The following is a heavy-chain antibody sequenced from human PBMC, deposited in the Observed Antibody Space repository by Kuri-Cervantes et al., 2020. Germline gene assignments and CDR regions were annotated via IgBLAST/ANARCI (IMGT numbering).Heavy chain of an antibody. CDR3: ARAARSSGTYYNWFDP. CDR1: GGSISSGGYY. CDR2: IYYSGST. J-gene: IGHJ5*02. Sequence: SETLSLTCTVSGGSISSGGYYWSWIRQHPGKGLEWIGYIYYSGSTYYNPSLKSRVTISVDTSKNQFSLKLSSVTAADTAVYYCARAARSSGTYYNWFDPWGQGTLVTVSS. V-gene: IGHV4-31*03. D-gene: IGHD3-22*01.